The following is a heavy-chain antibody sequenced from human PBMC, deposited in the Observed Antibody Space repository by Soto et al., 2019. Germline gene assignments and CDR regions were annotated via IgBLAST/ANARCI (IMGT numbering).Heavy chain of an antibody. Sequence: SETLSLTCAVSGGSFSTSYWSWIRQSSGTGLEWIGEINHSGSANYNPSLKSRFTISVDTSKNQFPLNLTSVTAGDTAVYYWARGRRFLEWFHRPPPPGYYFYGMDVWSQGTSVTVSS. J-gene: IGHJ6*01. D-gene: IGHD3-3*01. CDR1: GGSFSTSY. V-gene: IGHV4-34*01. CDR3: ARGRRFLEWFHRPPPPGYYFYGMDV. CDR2: INHSGSA.